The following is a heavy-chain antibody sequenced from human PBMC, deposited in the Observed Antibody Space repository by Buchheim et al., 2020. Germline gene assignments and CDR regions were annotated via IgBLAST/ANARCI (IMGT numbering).Heavy chain of an antibody. J-gene: IGHJ4*02. V-gene: IGHV3-66*01. D-gene: IGHD1-26*01. CDR3: TREAPGTHYFDY. CDR1: GLPLSSNH. CDR2: LYSEGTT. Sequence: EVRLVESGGALVQPGGSLRLSCAVSGLPLSSNHINWVRQAPGEGLEWVSVLYSEGTTYYGDSGKGRFTISRDMSKNIVYLQMSSLRVGDTAVYYCTREAPGTHYFDYWGQGTL.